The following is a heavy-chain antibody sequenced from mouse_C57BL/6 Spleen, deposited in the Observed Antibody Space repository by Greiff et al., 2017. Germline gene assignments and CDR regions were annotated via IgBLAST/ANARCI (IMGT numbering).Heavy chain of an antibody. D-gene: IGHD1-1*01. V-gene: IGHV1-61*01. CDR2: IYPSDSET. CDR1: GYTFTSYW. J-gene: IGHJ2*01. Sequence: VQLQQSGAELVRPGSSVKLSCKASGYTFTSYWVDWVKQRPGQGLEWIGNIYPSDSETHYTQKFKDKATLTVDKSSSTAYMQRSRLTSEDSAVYYSARRIVPTTVVAMDYFDYWGQGTTLTVSS. CDR3: ARRIVPTTVVAMDYFDY.